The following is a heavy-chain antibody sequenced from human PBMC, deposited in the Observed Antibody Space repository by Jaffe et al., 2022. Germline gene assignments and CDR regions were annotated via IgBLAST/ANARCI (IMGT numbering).Heavy chain of an antibody. CDR3: VRDVPDPFY. CDR2: ITVSGTI. CDR1: GFAFSSYS. V-gene: IGHV3-48*01. Sequence: EVQLVESGGGLVQPGGSLRLSCAASGFAFSSYSMNWVRHSPGRGLEWVSHITVSGTIFYADSVKGRFTISRDNGRNSLYLQMNSLRAEDTAIYYCVRDVPDPFYWGQGTLVTVSS. J-gene: IGHJ4*02.